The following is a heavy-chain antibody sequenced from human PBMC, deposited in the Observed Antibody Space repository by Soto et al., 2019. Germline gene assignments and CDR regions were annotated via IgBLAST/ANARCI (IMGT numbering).Heavy chain of an antibody. Sequence: GGSLRLSCAGSGFVFSNYSMNWVRQAPGRGLEWVSYISSSSTNTYYAASVRGRFTISRDNGRNSLYLRMNSLRDEDTAVYYCTRGTKGGSPPLWGQGTLVPVSS. V-gene: IGHV3-48*02. D-gene: IGHD1-7*01. CDR2: ISSSSTNT. CDR3: TRGTKGGSPPL. J-gene: IGHJ4*02. CDR1: GFVFSNYS.